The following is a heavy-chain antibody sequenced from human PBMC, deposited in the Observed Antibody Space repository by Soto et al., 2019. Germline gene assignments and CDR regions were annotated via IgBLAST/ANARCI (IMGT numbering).Heavy chain of an antibody. CDR1: CYTFTSYG. CDR2: ISPYNGNT. CDR3: ARDSMRFCSGGSCHSGGWFDP. J-gene: IGHJ5*02. D-gene: IGHD2-15*01. Sequence: ASVKVSFKASCYTFTSYGISWLRQAPGQGLEWMGWISPYNGNTNYAQKLQGRVTMTTDTSTTTAFMELRSLRSDDTAVYYCARDSMRFCSGGSCHSGGWFDPWGQGTLVTVSS. V-gene: IGHV1-18*01.